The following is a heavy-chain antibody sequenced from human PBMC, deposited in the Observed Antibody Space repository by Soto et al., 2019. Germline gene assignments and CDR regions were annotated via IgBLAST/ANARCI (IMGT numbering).Heavy chain of an antibody. Sequence: SVKVSCKASGGTFSSYAISWVRQAPGQGLEWMGGIIPIFGTANYAQKFQGRVTITADESTSTAYMELSSLRSEDTAVYYCARADARGYSYGYSYYFDYWGQGTLVTVSS. D-gene: IGHD5-18*01. V-gene: IGHV1-69*13. CDR3: ARADARGYSYGYSYYFDY. CDR1: GGTFSSYA. J-gene: IGHJ4*02. CDR2: IIPIFGTA.